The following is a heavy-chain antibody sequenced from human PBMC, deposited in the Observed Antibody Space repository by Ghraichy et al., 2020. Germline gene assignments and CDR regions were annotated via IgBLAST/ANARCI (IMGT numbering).Heavy chain of an antibody. CDR3: ARDLGSGWYFDY. D-gene: IGHD6-19*01. CDR1: GFTFSGYW. J-gene: IGHJ4*02. Sequence: GGSLRLSCAASGFTFSGYWMSWVRQAPGKGLEWVANIKKDGSEKYYVDSVKGRFTISTDNAKNSLYLQMNSLRAADTAVYYCARDLGSGWYFDYWGQGTLVTVSS. CDR2: IKKDGSEK. V-gene: IGHV3-7*01.